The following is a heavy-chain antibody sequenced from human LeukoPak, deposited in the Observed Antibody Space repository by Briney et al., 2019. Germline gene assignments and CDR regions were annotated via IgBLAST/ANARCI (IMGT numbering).Heavy chain of an antibody. CDR2: TNPNSGGT. D-gene: IGHD2-15*01. Sequence: ASVKVSCNASGYTFTGYYMHWVRQAPGQGLEWMGWTNPNSGGTNYAQKFQGWVTMTRDTSISTAYMELSRLRSDDTAVYYCARSLGGIPWYYYGMDVWGQGTTVTVSS. V-gene: IGHV1-2*04. CDR1: GYTFTGYY. CDR3: ARSLGGIPWYYYGMDV. J-gene: IGHJ6*02.